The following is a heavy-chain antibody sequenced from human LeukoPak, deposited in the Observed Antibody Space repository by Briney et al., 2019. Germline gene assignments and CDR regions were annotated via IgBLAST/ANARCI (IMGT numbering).Heavy chain of an antibody. J-gene: IGHJ4*02. Sequence: PGGSLRLSCAASGFTFSSYSMNWVRQAPGKGLEWVSYISSSGSTIYYADSVKGRFTISRDNAKNSLYLQMNSLRAEDTAVYYCAGSYGSGSYHLDYWGQGTLVTVSS. CDR3: AGSYGSGSYHLDY. CDR2: ISSSGSTI. V-gene: IGHV3-48*04. CDR1: GFTFSSYS. D-gene: IGHD3-10*01.